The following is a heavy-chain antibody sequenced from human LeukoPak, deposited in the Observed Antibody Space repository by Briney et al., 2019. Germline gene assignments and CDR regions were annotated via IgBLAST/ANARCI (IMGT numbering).Heavy chain of an antibody. D-gene: IGHD4-17*01. CDR2: IIPVVGTA. CDR3: ARGHYGGTS. J-gene: IGHJ4*01. V-gene: IGHV1-69*01. Sequence: GTSEKVSCKASGVTFSSSDINWVRQAPGQGLEWMGAIIPVVGTANYAQKFQGRVTITADESTSTASMELSSLRSEDTAVYYCARGHYGGTSWGHGTLVTVSS. CDR1: GVTFSSSD.